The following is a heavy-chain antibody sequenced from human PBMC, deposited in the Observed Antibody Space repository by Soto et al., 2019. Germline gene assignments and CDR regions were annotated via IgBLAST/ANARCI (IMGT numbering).Heavy chain of an antibody. CDR3: AKVHDANSAPGGRGPWYYFDY. Sequence: GGSLRLSCAASGFTFSSYAMSWVRQAPGKGLEWVSAISGSGGSTYYADSVKGRFTISRDNSKNTLYLQMNSLRAEDTAVDYCAKVHDANSAPGGRGPWYYFDYWGQGTLVTVSS. V-gene: IGHV3-23*01. CDR1: GFTFSSYA. J-gene: IGHJ4*02. CDR2: ISGSGGST. D-gene: IGHD7-27*01.